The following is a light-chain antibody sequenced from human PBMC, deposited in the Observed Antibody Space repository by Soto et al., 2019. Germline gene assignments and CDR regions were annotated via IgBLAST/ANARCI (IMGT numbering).Light chain of an antibody. CDR2: ATS. Sequence: EIVMTQSPATLSVSPGERVTLSCRASQSVFTHLAWYQQKPGQPPRLLIYATSTRATGIPARFTGSGSGTDFILIIDSLQSEDFAIYYSQQYYKWPSFGQGTKVEIK. CDR1: QSVFTH. CDR3: QQYYKWPS. V-gene: IGKV3-15*01. J-gene: IGKJ1*01.